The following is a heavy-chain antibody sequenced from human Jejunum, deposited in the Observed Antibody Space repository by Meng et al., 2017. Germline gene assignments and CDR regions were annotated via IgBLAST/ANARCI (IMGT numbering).Heavy chain of an antibody. CDR3: ARSPYSGSALPFFDY. J-gene: IGHJ4*02. CDR1: GDSFNSPDYY. V-gene: IGHV4-30-4*01. D-gene: IGHD1-26*01. Sequence: HLKESRPGLVKPSQPLSLTCTVSGDSFNSPDYYWSWIRQPPEKGLEWIGYIYYSGSTYYNPSLKSRVSISGDTSNKQFSLKLTSVTAADTAVYYCARSPYSGSALPFFDYWGQGSLVTVSS. CDR2: IYYSGST.